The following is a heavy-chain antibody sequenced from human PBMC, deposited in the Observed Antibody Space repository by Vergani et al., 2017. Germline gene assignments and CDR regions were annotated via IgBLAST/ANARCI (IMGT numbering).Heavy chain of an antibody. Sequence: QVQLVQSGAEVKKPGASVKVSCKASGYTFTSYGISWVRQAPGQGLEWMGWSSGYNGNTNYAQKLQGRVTMTTDTSTSTDYMKLRRVRSDDTAVYYWARGGGSYPSDYWGQGTLVTVSS. CDR3: ARGGGSYPSDY. V-gene: IGHV1-18*04. CDR1: GYTFTSYG. D-gene: IGHD1-26*01. CDR2: SSGYNGNT. J-gene: IGHJ4*02.